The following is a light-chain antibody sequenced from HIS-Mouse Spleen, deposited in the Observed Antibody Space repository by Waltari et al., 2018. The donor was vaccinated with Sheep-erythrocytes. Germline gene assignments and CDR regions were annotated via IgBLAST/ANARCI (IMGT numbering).Light chain of an antibody. Sequence: QSALTQPRSVSGSPGQSVTISCTGTSSVVGGYNYVSWYQQHPGKAPKLMIYDVGKRPSGVPDRFSGSKSGNTASLTISGLQAEDEADYYCCSYAGSYNHVFATGTKVTVL. CDR1: SSVVGGYNY. CDR3: CSYAGSYNHV. V-gene: IGLV2-11*01. J-gene: IGLJ1*01. CDR2: DVG.